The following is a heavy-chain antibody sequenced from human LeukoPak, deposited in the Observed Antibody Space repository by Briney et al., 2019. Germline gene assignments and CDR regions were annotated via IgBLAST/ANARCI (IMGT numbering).Heavy chain of an antibody. V-gene: IGHV4-59*08. J-gene: IGHJ5*02. D-gene: IGHD3-10*01. CDR2: FYYSGSA. CDR3: ARLPVGELVKGWFDP. CDR1: GGSIRSYY. Sequence: SGTLSLTCTVSGGSIRSYYWSWIRQPPGKALEWIGDFYYSGSANYNPSLKSRVTILGDTSNNQFSLILTSVTAADTAVYYCARLPVGELVKGWFDPWGQGTPVTVSS.